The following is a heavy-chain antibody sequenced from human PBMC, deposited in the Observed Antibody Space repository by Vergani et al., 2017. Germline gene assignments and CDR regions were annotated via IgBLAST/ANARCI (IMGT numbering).Heavy chain of an antibody. CDR2: IRYDGSNK. D-gene: IGHD6-6*01. CDR3: ARRDSSSPALDY. J-gene: IGHJ4*02. CDR1: GFSFSSYG. Sequence: VQLVESGGGLVKPGGSLRLSCAASGFSFSSYGMHWVRQAPGKGLEWVAFIRYDGSNKYYADSVKGRFTISRDNSKNTLYLQMNGLRAGDTAVYYCARRDSSSPALDYWGQGTLVTVSS. V-gene: IGHV3-33*08.